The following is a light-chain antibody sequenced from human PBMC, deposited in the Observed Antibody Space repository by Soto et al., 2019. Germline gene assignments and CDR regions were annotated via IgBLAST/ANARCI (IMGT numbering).Light chain of an antibody. Sequence: QSALTQPASVSGSPGQSITISCTGTSSDVGTYNYVSWYQQHPGKAPKVMIYDVSNRPSGVSNRFSGSKSGNTASLTSSGLQAEDEAVYSCSSYTGISTSVIFGGGTKLTVL. CDR2: DVS. J-gene: IGLJ2*01. CDR3: SSYTGISTSVI. CDR1: SSDVGTYNY. V-gene: IGLV2-14*03.